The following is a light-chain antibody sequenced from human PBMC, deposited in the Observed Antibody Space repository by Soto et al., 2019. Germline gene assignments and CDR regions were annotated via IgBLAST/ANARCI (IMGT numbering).Light chain of an antibody. CDR2: RDS. CDR3: QVWDSSTAV. V-gene: IGLV3-9*01. Sequence: SYELTQSLSVSVALGQTARITCGGYKIERKNVHWYQQRPGQAPVLVIYRDSNRPSGIPERFSGSNSGNTATLTISRAQAGDEADYYCQVWDSSTAVFGTGTKVIVL. CDR1: KIERKN. J-gene: IGLJ1*01.